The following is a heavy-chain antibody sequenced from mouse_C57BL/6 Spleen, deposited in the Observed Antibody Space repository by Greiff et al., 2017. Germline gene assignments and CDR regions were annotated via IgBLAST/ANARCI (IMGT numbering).Heavy chain of an antibody. D-gene: IGHD2-2*01. Sequence: QVQLQQSGPELVKPGASVKISCKASGYAFSSSWMNWVKQRPGKGLEWIGRIYPGDGDTNYNGKFKGKATLTADKSSSTAYMQLSSLTSEDSAVYFCARGYGYDVGYAMDYWGQGTSVTVSS. CDR2: IYPGDGDT. CDR1: GYAFSSSW. J-gene: IGHJ4*01. CDR3: ARGYGYDVGYAMDY. V-gene: IGHV1-82*01.